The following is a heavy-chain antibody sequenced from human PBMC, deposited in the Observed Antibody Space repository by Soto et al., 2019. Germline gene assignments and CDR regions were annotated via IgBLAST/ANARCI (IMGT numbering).Heavy chain of an antibody. CDR1: GGSISNSSYY. V-gene: IGHV4-39*01. CDR2: IYYSGNT. Sequence: PSETLSLTCPVSGGSISNSSYYWGWIRRPPGKGLEWIGTIYYSGNTYYNPSLKSRLTISVDTSKNQFSLKLSSVTAADTAVYYCARVREPLTGGPWFDPWGQGTLVTVSS. CDR3: ARVREPLTGGPWFDP. D-gene: IGHD1-26*01. J-gene: IGHJ5*02.